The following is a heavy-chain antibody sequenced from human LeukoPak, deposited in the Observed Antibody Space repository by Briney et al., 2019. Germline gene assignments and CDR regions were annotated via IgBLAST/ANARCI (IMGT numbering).Heavy chain of an antibody. Sequence: PSETLSLTCTVSGGSISSSSYYWGWIRQPPGKGLEWIGSIYYSGSTYYNPSLKSRVTISVDTSKNQFSLKLSSVTAADTAVYYCARVWHDFWGGYGGGGEHYFDYWGQGTLVTVSS. CDR1: GGSISSSSYY. J-gene: IGHJ4*02. V-gene: IGHV4-39*07. D-gene: IGHD3-3*01. CDR3: ARVWHDFWGGYGGGGEHYFDY. CDR2: IYYSGST.